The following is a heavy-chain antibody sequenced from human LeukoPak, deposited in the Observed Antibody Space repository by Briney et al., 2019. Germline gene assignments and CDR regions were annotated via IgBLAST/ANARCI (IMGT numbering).Heavy chain of an antibody. Sequence: ASVKVSCKVSGYTLTELSMHWVRQAPGKGLEWMGGFDPEDGETIYAQKLQGRVTMTTDTSTSTAYMELRSLRSDDTAVYYCARAQSITPDNYWGQGTLVTVSS. CDR2: FDPEDGET. CDR3: ARAQSITPDNY. CDR1: GYTLTELS. J-gene: IGHJ4*02. V-gene: IGHV1-24*01. D-gene: IGHD1-14*01.